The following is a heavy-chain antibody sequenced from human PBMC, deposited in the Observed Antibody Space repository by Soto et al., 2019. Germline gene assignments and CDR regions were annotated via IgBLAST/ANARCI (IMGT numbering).Heavy chain of an antibody. Sequence: ASVKVSCKASGYTFTSYGISWVRQAPGQGLEWMGWISAYNGNTNYAQKLQGRVTMTTDTSTSTAYMELRSLRSDDTAVYYCARAVGRGVIPENWFGPQGKGPLVTVSS. V-gene: IGHV1-18*04. CDR2: ISAYNGNT. D-gene: IGHD3-10*01. J-gene: IGHJ5*02. CDR1: GYTFTSYG. CDR3: ARAVGRGVIPENWFGP.